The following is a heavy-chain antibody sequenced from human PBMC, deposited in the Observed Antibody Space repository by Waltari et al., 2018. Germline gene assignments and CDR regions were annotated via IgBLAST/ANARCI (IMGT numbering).Heavy chain of an antibody. CDR3: ARAPGGGYFDWMDWFDP. CDR1: GGSISSGSYY. CDR2: IYTSGST. D-gene: IGHD3-9*01. J-gene: IGHJ5*02. V-gene: IGHV4-61*02. Sequence: QVQLQESGPGLVKPSQTLSLTCTVSGGSISSGSYYWSWIRPPAGKGLEWIGRIYTSGSTNYNPSLKSRVTISVDTSKNQFSLKLSSVTAADTAVYYCARAPGGGYFDWMDWFDPWGQGTLVTVSS.